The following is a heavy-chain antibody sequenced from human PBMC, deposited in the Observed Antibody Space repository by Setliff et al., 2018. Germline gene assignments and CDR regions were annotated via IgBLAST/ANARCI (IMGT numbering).Heavy chain of an antibody. CDR2: ISPNSGNT. Sequence: ASVKVSCKASGYTFTDYYMNWIRQAPGQGLEWMGWISPNSGNTMYAQKFQTRVTMTRDTSISTAYLDLTSLRSDDTAIYYCVRDSTGSDLYEFQYMDVWGKGTPVTVSS. J-gene: IGHJ6*03. D-gene: IGHD1-26*01. V-gene: IGHV1-2*02. CDR3: VRDSTGSDLYEFQYMDV. CDR1: GYTFTDYY.